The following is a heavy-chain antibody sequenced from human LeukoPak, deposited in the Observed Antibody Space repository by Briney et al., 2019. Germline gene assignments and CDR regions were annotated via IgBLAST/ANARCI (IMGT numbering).Heavy chain of an antibody. Sequence: GGSLRLSCAASGFPFDDYAMSWVRQAPGKGLEWVSGISWNSLTTGYADSVKGRFSISRDNAKSSLYLEMKSLRPEDTALYHCVKDTSLGLDAFQDWGQGTMIIVSS. D-gene: IGHD3-3*02. V-gene: IGHV3-9*01. CDR2: ISWNSLTT. J-gene: IGHJ3*01. CDR3: VKDTSLGLDAFQD. CDR1: GFPFDDYA.